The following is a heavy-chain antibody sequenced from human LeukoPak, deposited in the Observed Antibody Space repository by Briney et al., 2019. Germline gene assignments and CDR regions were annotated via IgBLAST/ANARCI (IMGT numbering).Heavy chain of an antibody. CDR3: ARDPGAATGTFDY. D-gene: IGHD6-13*01. Sequence: ASVTVSCKASGYTFTTYGISWVRQGPGQGLKWMGWISAYDGDTNYSRNFQGRVTMTTDTSTSTAYMELRSLRYDDTAVYYCARDPGAATGTFDYWGQGTLVTVSS. CDR2: ISAYDGDT. CDR1: GYTFTTYG. J-gene: IGHJ4*02. V-gene: IGHV1-18*01.